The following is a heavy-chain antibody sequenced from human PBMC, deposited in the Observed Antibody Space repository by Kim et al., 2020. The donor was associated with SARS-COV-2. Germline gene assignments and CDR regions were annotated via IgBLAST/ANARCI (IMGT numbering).Heavy chain of an antibody. CDR2: IYPGDSDT. D-gene: IGHD3-9*01. J-gene: IGHJ6*02. Sequence: GESLKISCKGSGYSFTSYWIGWVRQMPGKGLEWMGIIYPGDSDTRYSPSFQGQVTISADKSISTAYLQWSSLKASDTAMYYCARRRGLYYDILTGYYNGPYYGMDVWGQGTTVTVSS. CDR1: GYSFTSYW. CDR3: ARRRGLYYDILTGYYNGPYYGMDV. V-gene: IGHV5-51*01.